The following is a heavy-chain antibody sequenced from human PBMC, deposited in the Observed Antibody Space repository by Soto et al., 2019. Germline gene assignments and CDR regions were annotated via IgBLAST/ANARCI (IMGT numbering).Heavy chain of an antibody. V-gene: IGHV3-48*02. CDR2: ISGSSQTI. J-gene: IGHJ4*02. CDR3: ARTLSWRRGPFDS. Sequence: GSLRLSCAASGFIFNTYSMNWVRQAPGKGLEWVSYISGSSQTIFYADSVRGRFTISRDNANNSTYLQMVSLRDEGTAVYYCARTLSWRRGPFDSWGQGTLVTVSS. CDR1: GFIFNTYS. D-gene: IGHD2-15*01.